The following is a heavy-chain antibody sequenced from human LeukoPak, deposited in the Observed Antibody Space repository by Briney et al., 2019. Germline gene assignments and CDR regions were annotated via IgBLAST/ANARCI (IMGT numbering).Heavy chain of an antibody. CDR3: ARDLAYYDFWSGPPLDAFDI. D-gene: IGHD3-3*01. CDR2: INPNSGGT. Sequence: ASVKVSCKASGYTFTGYYMHWVRQAPGQGLEWMGWINPNSGGTNYAQKFQGRVTMTRDTSISTAYMELSRLRSDDTAVYYCARDLAYYDFWSGPPLDAFDIWGQGTMVTVSS. V-gene: IGHV1-2*02. J-gene: IGHJ3*02. CDR1: GYTFTGYY.